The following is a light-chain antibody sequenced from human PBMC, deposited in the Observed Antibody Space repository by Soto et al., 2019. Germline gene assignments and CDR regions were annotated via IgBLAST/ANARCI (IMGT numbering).Light chain of an antibody. CDR2: DVN. J-gene: IGLJ2*01. V-gene: IGLV2-14*03. CDR1: SSDIGAYNF. CDR3: TSWTTSTTMI. Sequence: QSVLTQPASVSGSPGQSITISCTGTSSDIGAYNFVSWYQQHPGKASKLMLYDVNIRPSGVFNRFSGSKSGNTASLTISGLQAEDEADYYCTSWTTSTTMIFGGGTQLTVL.